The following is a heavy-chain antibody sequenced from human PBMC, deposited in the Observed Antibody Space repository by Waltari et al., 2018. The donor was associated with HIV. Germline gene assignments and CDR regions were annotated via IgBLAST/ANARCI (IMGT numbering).Heavy chain of an antibody. V-gene: IGHV3-21*02. CDR3: AGGQEIVGGWRHYFGLEV. D-gene: IGHD2-15*01. J-gene: IGHJ6*02. CDR1: ALPPNPPT. CDR2: ISDNFI. Sequence: QLVGSGGGLVKPGGSLSLSCAAPALPPNPPTRIWGRQAPGKGLEWVASISDNFIFDGGSLKGRLTISRDNAKNSLYLEMNRLRAEDTAIYYCAGGQEIVGGWRHYFGLEVWGQGTTVTVS.